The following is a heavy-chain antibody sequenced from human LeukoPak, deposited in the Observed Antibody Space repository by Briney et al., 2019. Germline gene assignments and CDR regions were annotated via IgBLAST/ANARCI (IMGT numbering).Heavy chain of an antibody. J-gene: IGHJ4*02. V-gene: IGHV4-59*01. D-gene: IGHD6-19*01. CDR3: ARVAAVAGTPRGYFDY. Sequence: SETLSLTCTVSGGSISSYYWSWIRQPPGKGLEWIGYIYYSGSTNYNPSLKSRVTISVDTSKNQFSLKLSSVTAADTAVYYCARVAAVAGTPRGYFDYWGQGTLVTVSS. CDR2: IYYSGST. CDR1: GGSISSYY.